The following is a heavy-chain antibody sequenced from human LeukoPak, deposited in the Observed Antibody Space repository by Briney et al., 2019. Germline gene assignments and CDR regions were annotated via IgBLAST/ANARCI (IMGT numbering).Heavy chain of an antibody. J-gene: IGHJ4*02. D-gene: IGHD5/OR15-5a*01. Sequence: SETLSLTCTVSGYSISSGYYWGWIRQPPGKGLEWIGSIYHSGSTYYNPSLKSRVTISVDTSKNQFSLKLSSVTAADTAVYYCARMSGYSVYDFFDYWGQGTLVTVSS. CDR1: GYSISSGYY. CDR2: IYHSGST. V-gene: IGHV4-38-2*02. CDR3: ARMSGYSVYDFFDY.